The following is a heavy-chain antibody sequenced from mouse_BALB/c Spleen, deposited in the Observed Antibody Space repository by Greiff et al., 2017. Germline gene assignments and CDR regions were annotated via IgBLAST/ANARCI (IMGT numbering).Heavy chain of an antibody. CDR2: INPSNGRT. CDR1: GYTFTSYW. D-gene: IGHD2-4*01. Sequence: QVQLQQPGADLVKPGASVKLSCKASGYTFTSYWMHWVKQRPGPGLEWLGEINPSNGRTNYNEKFKSKATLTVAKSSSTAYMQLSSLTSEDSAVYYCASAYEYGFYAMDYWGQGTSVTVSS. J-gene: IGHJ4*01. CDR3: ASAYEYGFYAMDY. V-gene: IGHV1S81*02.